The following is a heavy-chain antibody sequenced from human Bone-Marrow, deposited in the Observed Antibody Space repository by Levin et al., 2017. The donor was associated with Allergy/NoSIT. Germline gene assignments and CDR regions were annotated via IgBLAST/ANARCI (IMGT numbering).Heavy chain of an antibody. Sequence: SQTLSLTCTVSGGSISSYYWSWIRQPPGKGLEWIGNIYYSGSTNYNPSLKSRVTISVDTSKNQFSLKLSSVTAADTAVYYCARQSAGRRTPQTYYFDYWGQGTLVTVSS. CDR2: IYYSGST. J-gene: IGHJ4*02. V-gene: IGHV4-59*08. CDR1: GGSISSYY. CDR3: ARQSAGRRTPQTYYFDY. D-gene: IGHD3-10*01.